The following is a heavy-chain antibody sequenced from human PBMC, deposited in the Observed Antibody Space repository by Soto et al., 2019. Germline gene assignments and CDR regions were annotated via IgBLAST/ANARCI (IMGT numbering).Heavy chain of an antibody. CDR2: INSDGSST. D-gene: IGHD5-12*01. CDR3: ARANSGYDGNFDY. J-gene: IGHJ4*02. CDR1: GFTFSSYW. V-gene: IGHV3-74*01. Sequence: GGSLRLSCAASGFTFSSYWMHWVRQAPGKGLVWVSRINSDGSSTSYADSVKGRFTISRDNAKNTLYLQMNSLRAEDTAVYYCARANSGYDGNFDYWGQGTLVTVSS.